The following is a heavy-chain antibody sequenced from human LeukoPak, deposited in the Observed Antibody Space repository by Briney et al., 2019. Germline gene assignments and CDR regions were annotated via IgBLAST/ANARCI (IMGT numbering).Heavy chain of an antibody. CDR2: IYLDGRA. CDR3: ARGTQGIAGHQRVFDF. CDR1: GVILSDNY. Sequence: GGSLRLSTAASGVILSDNYLSWLRHTPGKGLEWVSGIYLDGRAFYAVSVKGRFTISRDNSKNTLYLQISSLRAHDTAVYYCARGTQGIAGHQRVFDFWGQASMLTVPS. V-gene: IGHV3-53*01. J-gene: IGHJ3*01. D-gene: IGHD1-26*01.